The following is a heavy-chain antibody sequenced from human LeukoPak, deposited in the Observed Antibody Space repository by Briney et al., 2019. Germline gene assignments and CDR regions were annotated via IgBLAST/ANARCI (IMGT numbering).Heavy chain of an antibody. CDR2: IYYSGNT. CDR1: GGSITSNNYY. CDR3: ARGRRDGYMLLWEDY. V-gene: IGHV4-39*07. J-gene: IGHJ4*02. Sequence: SDTLSLTCTVSGGSITSNNYYWGWIRQPPGNGLEWIGSIYYSGNTYNNPSLKSRVTISVETSKNTVSLKLSSVTAADTAVYYCARGRRDGYMLLWEDYWGQGTLVTVSS. D-gene: IGHD5-24*01.